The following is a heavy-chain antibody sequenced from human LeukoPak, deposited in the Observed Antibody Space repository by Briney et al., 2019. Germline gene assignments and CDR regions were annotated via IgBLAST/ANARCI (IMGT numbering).Heavy chain of an antibody. D-gene: IGHD6-13*01. CDR3: ASHWEQQLVPYYYYGMDV. Sequence: SETLSLTCTVSGGFICSYYWSWIRQPPGKGLDWIGYLYYSGSTYYNPSLKSRVTISADMSRNQFSLKLSSVTAADTAVYYCASHWEQQLVPYYYYGMDVWGQGPTVTVSS. CDR1: GGFICSYY. J-gene: IGHJ6*02. CDR2: LYYSGST. V-gene: IGHV4-59*08.